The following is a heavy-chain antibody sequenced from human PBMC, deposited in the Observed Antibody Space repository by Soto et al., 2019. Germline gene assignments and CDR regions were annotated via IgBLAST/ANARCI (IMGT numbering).Heavy chain of an antibody. CDR2: IYNSGST. CDR3: ARELGYIRSNDAFDV. Sequence: SETLSLTCTVSGGSISSAEHYWSWVRQPPGKGLEWIGYIYNSGSTYYNPSLKSRVSISVDTSKNQFSMKLSSVTAADTAVYYCARELGYIRSNDAFDVWGQGTMVTVSS. J-gene: IGHJ3*01. D-gene: IGHD5-12*01. V-gene: IGHV4-30-4*01. CDR1: GGSISSAEHY.